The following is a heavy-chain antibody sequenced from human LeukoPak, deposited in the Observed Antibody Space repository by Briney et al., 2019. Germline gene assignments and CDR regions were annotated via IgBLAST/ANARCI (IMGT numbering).Heavy chain of an antibody. Sequence: PSETLSLTCAVYGGSFSSYYWGWIRQPPGKGLEWIGSIYYSGSTYYNPSLKSRVTISVDTSKNQFSLKLSSVTAADTAVYYCARDSSSWFYDYWGQGTLVTVSS. CDR3: ARDSSSWFYDY. CDR1: GGSFSSYY. CDR2: IYYSGST. J-gene: IGHJ4*02. V-gene: IGHV4-39*07. D-gene: IGHD6-13*01.